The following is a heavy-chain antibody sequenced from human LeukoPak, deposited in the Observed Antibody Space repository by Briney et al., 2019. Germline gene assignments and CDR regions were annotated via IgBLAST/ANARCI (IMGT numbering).Heavy chain of an antibody. Sequence: PSETLSLXCAVSGYPISSGYYWGWIRQPPGKGLEWIGSIYHSGSTYYNPSLKSRVTISVDTSKNQFSLKLSSVTAADTAVYYCASSGVVVPAVDFDYWGQGTLVTVSS. J-gene: IGHJ4*02. D-gene: IGHD2-2*01. CDR1: GYPISSGYY. V-gene: IGHV4-38-2*01. CDR3: ASSGVVVPAVDFDY. CDR2: IYHSGST.